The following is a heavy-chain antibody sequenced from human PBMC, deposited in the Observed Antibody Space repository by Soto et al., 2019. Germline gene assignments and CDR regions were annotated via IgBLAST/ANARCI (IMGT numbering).Heavy chain of an antibody. CDR1: GGSVSSGSYY. J-gene: IGHJ4*02. V-gene: IGHV4-61*01. CDR2: IYYSGST. CDR3: ARDDQYSGSYMGFDY. Sequence: SETLSLTCTVSGGSVSSGSYYWSWIRQPPGKGLEWIGYIYYSGSTNYNPSLKSRVTISVDTSKNQFSLKLSSVTAADTAVYYCARDDQYSGSYMGFDYWGQGTLVTVSS. D-gene: IGHD1-26*01.